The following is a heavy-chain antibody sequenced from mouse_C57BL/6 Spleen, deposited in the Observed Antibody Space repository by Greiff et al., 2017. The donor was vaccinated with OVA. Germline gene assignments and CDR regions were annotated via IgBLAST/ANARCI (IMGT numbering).Heavy chain of an antibody. CDR2: INPGSGGT. J-gene: IGHJ2*01. V-gene: IGHV1-54*01. CDR1: GYAFTNYL. D-gene: IGHD2-14*01. Sequence: VQLQQSGAELVRPGTSVKVSCKASGYAFTNYLIEWVKQRPGQGLEWIGVINPGSGGTNYNEKFKGKATLTADNSSSTAYMQLSSLTSEDSAVYVRARSEEGYVLHVCHRGQGTTPPVPS. CDR3: ARSEEGYVLHVCH.